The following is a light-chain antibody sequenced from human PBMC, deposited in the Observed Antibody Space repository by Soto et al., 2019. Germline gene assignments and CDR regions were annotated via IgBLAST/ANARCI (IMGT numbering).Light chain of an antibody. CDR2: DAS. V-gene: IGKV1-33*01. Sequence: DLQMTQAPSSLSAYVVAIVTITCKSSQDINKNLIWYQQKPGKAPKLLIYDASDLETGVPSRFSGSGSGTGFTFTISSLQPEDFATYYCQKYESLPLTCGQGKRRAIK. J-gene: IGKJ5*01. CDR1: QDINKN. CDR3: QKYESLPLT.